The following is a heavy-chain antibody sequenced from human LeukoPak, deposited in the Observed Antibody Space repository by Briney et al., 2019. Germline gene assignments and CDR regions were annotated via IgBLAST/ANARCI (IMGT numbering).Heavy chain of an antibody. CDR1: GFTFSSYW. CDR3: AREGDPPGFYYYHHLDV. V-gene: IGHV3-7*01. J-gene: IGHJ6*03. Sequence: GGSLRLSCAASGFTFSSYWMSWVRQAPGKGLEWVANIKQDGSEKYYVDSVKGRFTISRDNAKNSVYLQMNRLRAEDTAVYFCAREGDPPGFYYYHHLDVWVKGTTVTVSS. CDR2: IKQDGSEK. D-gene: IGHD3-16*01.